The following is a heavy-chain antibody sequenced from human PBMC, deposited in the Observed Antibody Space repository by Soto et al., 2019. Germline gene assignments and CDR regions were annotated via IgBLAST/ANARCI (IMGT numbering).Heavy chain of an antibody. CDR1: GGSVSSGDYY. CDR3: ARAPSYGGNSEEFDY. J-gene: IGHJ4*02. Sequence: SETLSLTCSVSGGSVSSGDYYWSWIRQHPGKGLEWIGYIYYSGSTYYNPSLKSRVTISVDTSKNQFSLKLGSVTAADTAVYYCARAPSYGGNSEEFDYWGQGTLVTVSS. CDR2: IYYSGST. D-gene: IGHD4-17*01. V-gene: IGHV4-31*03.